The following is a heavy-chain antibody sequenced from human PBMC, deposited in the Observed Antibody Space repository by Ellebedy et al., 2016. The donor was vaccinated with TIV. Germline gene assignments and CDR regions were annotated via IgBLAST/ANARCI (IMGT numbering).Heavy chain of an antibody. D-gene: IGHD2-2*01. Sequence: GESLKISCAASGFPFSNYWMHWVRQAPGKGLVWVSRINSDGSSTNYADSVKGRFTISRDNAKNTVYLQITSLGAEDTAVFYCARAGGRHSTGSGFYWGQGTRVTVST. CDR2: INSDGSST. J-gene: IGHJ4*02. CDR1: GFPFSNYW. V-gene: IGHV3-74*01. CDR3: ARAGGRHSTGSGFY.